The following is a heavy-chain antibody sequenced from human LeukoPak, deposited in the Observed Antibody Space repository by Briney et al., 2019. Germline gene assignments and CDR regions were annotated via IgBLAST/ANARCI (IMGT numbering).Heavy chain of an antibody. CDR2: ISNDGSNK. CDR1: GFTFSDYA. Sequence: GGSLRLSCVASGFTFSDYAMNWVRQSPGKGLEWVAVISNDGSNKYYADSVKGRFTISRDNSKNTLYLQMNSLRPEDSAVYYCAKNPTTHNYVTGGGGGFDPWGQGTLVTVSS. V-gene: IGHV3-30-3*02. CDR3: AKNPTTHNYVTGGGGGFDP. J-gene: IGHJ5*02. D-gene: IGHD4-11*01.